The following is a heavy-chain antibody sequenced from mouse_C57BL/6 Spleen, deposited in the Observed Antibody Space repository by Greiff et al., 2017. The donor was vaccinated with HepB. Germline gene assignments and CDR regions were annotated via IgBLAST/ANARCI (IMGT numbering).Heavy chain of an antibody. V-gene: IGHV1-15*01. J-gene: IGHJ4*01. D-gene: IGHD4-1*01. CDR3: TRSPGTGYYAMDY. CDR2: IDPETGGT. Sequence: VQLQQSGAELVRPGASVKLSCKASGYTFTDYEMHWVKQTPVQGLEWIGDIDPETGGTDYNQKFKGKAKLTADKSSSTAYMELLSLTSEDSAVYDCTRSPGTGYYAMDYWGQGTSVTVSS. CDR1: GYTFTDYE.